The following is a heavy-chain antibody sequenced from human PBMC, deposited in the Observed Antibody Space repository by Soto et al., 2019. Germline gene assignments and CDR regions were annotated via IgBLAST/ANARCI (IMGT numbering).Heavy chain of an antibody. V-gene: IGHV1-58*01. J-gene: IGHJ6*02. D-gene: IGHD6-6*01. CDR2: IVVGSGHT. CDR1: GFTFTSSA. Sequence: GASVKVSCKASGFTFTSSAVQWVRQARGQRLEWIGWIVVGSGHTNYAQKFQERVTITRDMSTSTAYMELSSLRSEDTAVYYCAATLGSSSGSGYYGMDVWGQGTTVTVSS. CDR3: AATLGSSSGSGYYGMDV.